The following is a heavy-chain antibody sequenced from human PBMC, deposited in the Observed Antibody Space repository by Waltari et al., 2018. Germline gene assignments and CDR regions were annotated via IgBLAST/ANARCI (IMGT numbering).Heavy chain of an antibody. V-gene: IGHV3-30*03. Sequence: QVQLVESGGGVVQLGKSLRLSCSASGHSFRGSSLHWVRQAPGKGLEGVAVITYDGKHKDYADAVKGRFTISRDNSKNTVYLQMNILRLQDTAVYYCASDPSRLSTPGGYFDNWGQGTLVTVSS. J-gene: IGHJ4*02. CDR3: ASDPSRLSTPGGYFDN. CDR1: GHSFRGSS. D-gene: IGHD2-8*02. CDR2: ITYDGKHK.